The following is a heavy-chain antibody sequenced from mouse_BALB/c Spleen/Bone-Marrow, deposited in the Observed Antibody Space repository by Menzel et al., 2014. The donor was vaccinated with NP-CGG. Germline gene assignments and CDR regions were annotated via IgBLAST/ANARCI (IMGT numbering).Heavy chain of an antibody. CDR2: INPSTGYT. D-gene: IGHD2-2*01. CDR1: GYTFTSYW. Sequence: QVQLQQPGAELAKPGASVKMSCKASGYTFTSYWMHWVKQRPGQGLEWTGYINPSTGYTEYNQKFKDKATLTADKSSSTAYMQLSSLTSEDSAVYYCARSGGYDGFSYWGQGTTLTVSS. CDR3: ARSGGYDGFSY. J-gene: IGHJ2*01. V-gene: IGHV1-7*01.